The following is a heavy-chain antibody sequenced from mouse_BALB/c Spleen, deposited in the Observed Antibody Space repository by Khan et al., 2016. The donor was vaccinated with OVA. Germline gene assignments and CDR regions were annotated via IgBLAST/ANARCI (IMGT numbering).Heavy chain of an antibody. J-gene: IGHJ3*01. D-gene: IGHD4-1*01. Sequence: EVELVESGGDLVKPGGSLKLSCAASGFTFSSYSMSWVRQTPHKRLEWVATISSDGDYTYYPDSVKGRFTISRDNAKNTLYLQMSSLKSEDTAMYYCASHLTGSFACWGQGTMVTVSA. CDR1: GFTFSSYS. CDR2: ISSDGDYT. CDR3: ASHLTGSFAC. V-gene: IGHV5-6*01.